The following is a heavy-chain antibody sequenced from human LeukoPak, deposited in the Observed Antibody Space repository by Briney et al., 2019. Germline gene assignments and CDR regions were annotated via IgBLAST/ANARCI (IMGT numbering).Heavy chain of an antibody. CDR1: GFTFSSSW. Sequence: PGGSLRLSCAASGFTFSSSWIHWVRQAPGKGLEWVSSIGASGSSTYYADSVKGRFTISRDNSKNTLYLQMNSLRAEDTAVYYCAKDPDGLWSWGQGTLVTVSS. D-gene: IGHD4/OR15-4a*01. J-gene: IGHJ5*02. CDR3: AKDPDGLWS. CDR2: IGASGSST. V-gene: IGHV3-23*01.